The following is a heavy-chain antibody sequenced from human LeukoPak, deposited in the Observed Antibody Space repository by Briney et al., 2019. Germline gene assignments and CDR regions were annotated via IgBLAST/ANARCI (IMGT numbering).Heavy chain of an antibody. J-gene: IGHJ4*02. V-gene: IGHV4-4*07. CDR2: IYTSGST. CDR3: ARFSNYYDSSVHYLDY. Sequence: SETLSLTCTVSGGSISSYYWSWIRQPAGKGLEWIGRIYTSGSTNYNPSLKSRVTMPVDTSKNQFSLKLSSVTAADTAVYYCARFSNYYDSSVHYLDYWGQGTLVSVSS. D-gene: IGHD3-22*01. CDR1: GGSISSYY.